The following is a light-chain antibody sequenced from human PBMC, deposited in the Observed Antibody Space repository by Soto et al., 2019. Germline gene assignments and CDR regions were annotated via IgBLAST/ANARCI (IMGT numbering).Light chain of an antibody. CDR1: SGDVGRYNY. CDR2: DVA. CDR3: CSYAGDLYV. Sequence: QSVLTQPRSVSGSPGQSVTISCTGTSGDVGRYNYVSWYQQLPGKAPKLLLYDVAKRPSGVPDRFSGSKSGSAASLIISGLQADDEADYFCCSYAGDLYVFGSRTKVTVL. V-gene: IGLV2-11*01. J-gene: IGLJ1*01.